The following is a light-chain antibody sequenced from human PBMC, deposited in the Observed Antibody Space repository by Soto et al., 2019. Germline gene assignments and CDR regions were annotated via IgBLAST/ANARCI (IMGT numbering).Light chain of an antibody. CDR2: GTS. Sequence: EIVLTQSPGTLSVSPGERATLSCRASQTISSNNLAWYQQKPGQAPSLLIYGTSSRATRIPDRFSGSGSGTDFTLTISRLEPEDFAIYYCQQYGSWTFGQGTKVEI. J-gene: IGKJ1*01. V-gene: IGKV3-20*01. CDR1: QTISSNN. CDR3: QQYGSWT.